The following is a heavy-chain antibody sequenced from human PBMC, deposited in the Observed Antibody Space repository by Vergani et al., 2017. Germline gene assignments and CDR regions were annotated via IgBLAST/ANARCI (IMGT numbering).Heavy chain of an antibody. V-gene: IGHV4-34*01. D-gene: IGHD6-6*01. CDR3: ASLRSLAARPKYDYYYMDV. CDR1: GGSFSGYY. CDR2: INHSGST. Sequence: QVQLPQWGAGLLKPSETLSLTCAVYGGSFSGYYWSWIRQPPGKGLEWIGEINHSGSTNYNPSLKSRVTISVDTSKNQFSLKLSSVTAADTAVYYCASLRSLAARPKYDYYYMDVWGKGTTVTVSS. J-gene: IGHJ6*03.